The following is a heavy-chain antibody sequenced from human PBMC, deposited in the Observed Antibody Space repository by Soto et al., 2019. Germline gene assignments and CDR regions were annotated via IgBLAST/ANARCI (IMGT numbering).Heavy chain of an antibody. J-gene: IGHJ3*02. CDR2: ISGSGGST. D-gene: IGHD3-22*01. Sequence: RRSDAACGVTVSSYAMTSYPQTQIKGLEWVSAISGSGGSTCYADSVKGRFTSSRDNSKNTLYLQMNSLRAEDTAVYYCAEDQRGVDYYDSCGIWRKRTMVTVSS. V-gene: IGHV3-23*01. CDR1: GVTVSSYA. CDR3: AEDQRGVDYYDSCGI.